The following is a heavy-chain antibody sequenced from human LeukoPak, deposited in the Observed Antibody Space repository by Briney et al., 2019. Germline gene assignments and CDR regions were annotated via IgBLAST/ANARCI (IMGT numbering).Heavy chain of an antibody. V-gene: IGHV1-69*05. CDR1: GGTFSSYA. CDR2: IIPIFGTA. J-gene: IGHJ6*03. D-gene: IGHD3-3*01. Sequence: SVKVSCKASGGTFSSYAISWVRQAPGQGLERMGGIIPIFGTANYAQKFQGRVTITTDESTSTAYMELSSLRSEDTAVYYCARGGYYDFWSGHYYMDVWGKGTTVTVSS. CDR3: ARGGYYDFWSGHYYMDV.